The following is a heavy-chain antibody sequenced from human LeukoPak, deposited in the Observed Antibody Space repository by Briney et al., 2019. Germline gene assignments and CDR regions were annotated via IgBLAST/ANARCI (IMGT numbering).Heavy chain of an antibody. CDR3: AREGFGEGWFDP. Sequence: PGGSLRLSCAASGFTFSSYAMHWVRQAPGKGLEGVAVISYDGSNKYYADSVKGRFTISRDNSKNTLYLQMNSLRAEDTAVYYCAREGFGEGWFDPWGQGTLVTVSS. D-gene: IGHD3-10*01. J-gene: IGHJ5*02. V-gene: IGHV3-30*01. CDR2: ISYDGSNK. CDR1: GFTFSSYA.